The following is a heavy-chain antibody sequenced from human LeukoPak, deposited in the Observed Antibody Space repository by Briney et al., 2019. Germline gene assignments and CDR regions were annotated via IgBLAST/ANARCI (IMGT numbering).Heavy chain of an antibody. CDR1: GGSVSSSSYY. CDR3: ARQDVLRFLEWPKTAGNDAFDI. D-gene: IGHD3-3*01. V-gene: IGHV4-39*01. Sequence: MPSETLSLTCTVSGGSVSSSSYYWGWIRQPPGKGLEWIGSIYYSGSTYYNPSLKSRVTISVDTSKKQFSLKLSSVTAADTAVYYCARQDVLRFLEWPKTAGNDAFDIWGQGTKVTVSS. CDR2: IYYSGST. J-gene: IGHJ3*02.